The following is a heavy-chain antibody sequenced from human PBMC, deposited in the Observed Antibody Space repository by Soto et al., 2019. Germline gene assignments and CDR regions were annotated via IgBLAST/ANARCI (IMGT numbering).Heavy chain of an antibody. CDR3: ARDGSDYGSGSYDY. CDR2: IYSGGST. Sequence: GESLKISCAASGFTVSSNYMSWVRQAPGKGLEWVSVIYSGGSTYYADSVKGRFTISRDNSKNTLYLQMNSLRAEDTAVYYCARDGSDYGSGSYDYWGQGTLVTVSS. J-gene: IGHJ4*02. CDR1: GFTVSSNY. D-gene: IGHD3-10*01. V-gene: IGHV3-53*01.